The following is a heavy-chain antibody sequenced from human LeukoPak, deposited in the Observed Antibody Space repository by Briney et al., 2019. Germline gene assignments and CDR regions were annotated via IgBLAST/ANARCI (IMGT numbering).Heavy chain of an antibody. J-gene: IGHJ6*03. V-gene: IGHV4-34*01. CDR2: INHSGST. CDR1: GGSFSGYY. Sequence: SETLSLTCAVYGGSFSGYYWSWIRQPPGKGLEWIGEINHSGSTNYNPSLKSRVTISVDTSKNQFSLKLSSVTAADTAVYYCARGFFRSGYYGRAYYYYYMDVWGKGTTVTVSS. CDR3: ARGFFRSGYYGRAYYYYYMDV. D-gene: IGHD3-3*01.